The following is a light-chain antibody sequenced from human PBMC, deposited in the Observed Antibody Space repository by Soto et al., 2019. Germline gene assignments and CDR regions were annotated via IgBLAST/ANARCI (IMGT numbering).Light chain of an antibody. CDR1: QGVSQF. V-gene: IGKV1-27*01. CDR2: AAS. Sequence: DIQMTQSPSSLSASVGDRVTITCRASQGVSQFLAWYQQKPGKVPKLLIYAASILQSGVPPRFSGSGSGTDFTLTISSLQPEDVATYYCQKYNTVPRTFGQGTKVEI. J-gene: IGKJ1*01. CDR3: QKYNTVPRT.